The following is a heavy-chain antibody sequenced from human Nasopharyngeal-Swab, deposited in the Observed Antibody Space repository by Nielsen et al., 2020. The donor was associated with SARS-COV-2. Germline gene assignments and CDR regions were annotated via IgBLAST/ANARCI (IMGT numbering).Heavy chain of an antibody. J-gene: IGHJ4*02. CDR2: ISGSGGNT. V-gene: IGHV3-23*01. Sequence: GGSLRLSCAASGFTVSSNYMSWVRQAPGKGLEWVSGISGSGGNTNYADSVKGRFTISRDNSKNTLYLQMNSLRAEDTAVYFCAKAYGSSWDYWGQGTLVTVSS. CDR3: AKAYGSSWDY. CDR1: GFTVSSNY. D-gene: IGHD6-13*01.